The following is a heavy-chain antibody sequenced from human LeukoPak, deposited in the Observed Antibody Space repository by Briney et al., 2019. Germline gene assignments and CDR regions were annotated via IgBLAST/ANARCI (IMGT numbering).Heavy chain of an antibody. CDR1: GYTFTSYG. D-gene: IGHD4-17*01. V-gene: IGHV1-18*01. Sequence: ASVKVSCKAPGYTFTSYGISWVRQAPGQGLEWMGWISAYNGNTNYAQKLQGRVTMTTDTSTSTAYMELRSLRSDDTAVYYCASSSGSIFDYGDYAPHRYNWFDPWGQGTLVTVSS. CDR3: ASSSGSIFDYGDYAPHRYNWFDP. J-gene: IGHJ5*02. CDR2: ISAYNGNT.